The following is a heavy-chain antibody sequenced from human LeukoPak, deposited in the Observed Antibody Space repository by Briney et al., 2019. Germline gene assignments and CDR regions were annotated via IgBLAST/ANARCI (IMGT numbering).Heavy chain of an antibody. CDR2: ISGSGGST. D-gene: IGHD6-19*01. J-gene: IGHJ2*01. Sequence: PGGSLRLSCAASGFTFSSYGMSWVRQAPGKGLEWVSAISGSGGSTYYADSVKGRFTISRDNAKNSLYLQMNRLRAEDTAVYYCARVAISVVGTLHWYFDLWGRGTLVTVSS. V-gene: IGHV3-23*01. CDR1: GFTFSSYG. CDR3: ARVAISVVGTLHWYFDL.